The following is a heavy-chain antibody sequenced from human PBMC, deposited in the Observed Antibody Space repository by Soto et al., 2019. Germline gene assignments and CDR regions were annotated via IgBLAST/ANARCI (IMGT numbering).Heavy chain of an antibody. CDR3: ARLDDSSGNTPFDF. V-gene: IGHV4-31*03. Sequence: NPSETLSLTCTVSGGSISRGGYYWSWIRQRPGKGLEWIGHVYYSGTTYSNPSLRSRIAISVDTSENHFSLKLSSLTAADTAIYFCARLDDSSGNTPFDFWGQGILVTVPQ. CDR2: VYYSGTT. CDR1: GGSISRGGYY. D-gene: IGHD3-22*01. J-gene: IGHJ4*02.